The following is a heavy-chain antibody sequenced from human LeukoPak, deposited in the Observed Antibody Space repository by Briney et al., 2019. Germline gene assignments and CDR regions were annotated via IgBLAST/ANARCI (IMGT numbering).Heavy chain of an antibody. V-gene: IGHV4-38-2*02. Sequence: PSETLSLTCTVSGYSISSGYYWGWIRQPPGKGLEWIGSIYHSGSTYYNPSLKSRVTISVDTSKNQFSLKLSSVTAADTAVYYCAREFGDFWSGYHNWFDPWGQGTLVTVSS. CDR2: IYHSGST. CDR1: GYSISSGYY. D-gene: IGHD3-3*01. CDR3: AREFGDFWSGYHNWFDP. J-gene: IGHJ5*02.